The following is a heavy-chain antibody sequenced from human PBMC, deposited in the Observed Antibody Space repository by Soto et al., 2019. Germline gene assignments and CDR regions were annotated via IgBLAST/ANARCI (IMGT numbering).Heavy chain of an antibody. CDR3: ARDSLILNRIAEAGTGAGHGMAV. D-gene: IGHD6-13*01. CDR1: GASVTRSGYY. CDR2: IYYTGDT. V-gene: IGHV4-61*08. J-gene: IGHJ6*02. Sequence: QVQLQESGPGRVKPSETLSLICPVSGASVTRSGYYWTWIRQPPGKRLEWIGNIYYTGDTIYNPSLKNLVIMSLDMSKNQLSLKLTSVTAADTAVYYCARDSLILNRIAEAGTGAGHGMAVWGQGTTVTVSS.